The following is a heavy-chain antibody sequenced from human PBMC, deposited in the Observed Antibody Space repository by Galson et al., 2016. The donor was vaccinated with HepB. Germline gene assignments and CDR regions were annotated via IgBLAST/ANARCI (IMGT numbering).Heavy chain of an antibody. CDR3: AKDPKPKYYYDSSGYFEYFEH. D-gene: IGHD3-22*01. V-gene: IGHV3-9*01. J-gene: IGHJ1*01. CDR1: GFTFDDYA. CDR2: ISWNSGNK. Sequence: SLRLSCAASGFTFDDYAMHWVRQVPGKGLEWVSGISWNSGNKGYADFVKGRFTVSRDNAKDSLYLQMNSLRVEDTAWYYCAKDPKPKYYYDSSGYFEYFEHWGQGTLVTVSS.